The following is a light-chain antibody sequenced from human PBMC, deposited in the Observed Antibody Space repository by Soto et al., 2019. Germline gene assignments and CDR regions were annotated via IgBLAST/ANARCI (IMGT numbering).Light chain of an antibody. CDR1: QNSYSN. CDR2: RAS. V-gene: IGKV3-15*01. CDR3: LQYHSLWA. Sequence: IWMKHASATLVLSPGERATLSFRASQNSYSNFAWYQQRPGQAPRLLIYRASTRATGIPARFSGSGSGTEFTLTISSLQSEDFAVYYCLQYHSLWAFGQGTKV. J-gene: IGKJ1*01.